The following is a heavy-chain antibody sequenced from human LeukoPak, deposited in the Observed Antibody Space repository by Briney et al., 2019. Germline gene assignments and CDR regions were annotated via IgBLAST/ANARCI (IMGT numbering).Heavy chain of an antibody. J-gene: IGHJ4*02. V-gene: IGHV3-30-3*02. CDR2: ISYDGNYQ. CDR1: GFTFSSYA. Sequence: GGSLRLSCAASGFTFSSYAMHWVRQAPGKGLEWVAVISYDGNYQYYADSVKGRFTISRDNSMNTLYVQMNSLRVEDTAVYYCAKEGGRLVVADFFDYWGQGTLVSVSS. CDR3: AKEGGRLVVADFFDY. D-gene: IGHD3-22*01.